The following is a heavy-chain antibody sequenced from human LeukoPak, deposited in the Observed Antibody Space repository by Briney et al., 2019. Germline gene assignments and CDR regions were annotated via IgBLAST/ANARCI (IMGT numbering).Heavy chain of an antibody. CDR3: ARSRMYYYDSSEIDY. Sequence: ASVKVSCKASGYTFSSYAISWVRQAPGQGLEWMGWISADNGNTNHAQKFQGRVSLTTDTSTSTAYMELRSLRSDDTAVYYCARSRMYYYDSSEIDYWGQGTLVTVSS. D-gene: IGHD3-22*01. CDR2: ISADNGNT. CDR1: GYTFSSYA. J-gene: IGHJ4*02. V-gene: IGHV1-18*04.